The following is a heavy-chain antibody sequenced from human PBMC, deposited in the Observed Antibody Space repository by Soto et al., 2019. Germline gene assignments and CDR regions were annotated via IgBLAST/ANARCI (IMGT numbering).Heavy chain of an antibody. V-gene: IGHV4-4*07. D-gene: IGHD3-3*01. CDR1: GGAISTYY. J-gene: IGHJ5*02. Sequence: SETLSLTCTVSGGAISTYYWTWIRQPAGKGLEWIGRIYSSGSTKYNPSLQSRVTMSLDTSNNQFSLRLTSVTAADTAVYYCARGQRFSDWFDPWGQGTLVTVSS. CDR3: ARGQRFSDWFDP. CDR2: IYSSGST.